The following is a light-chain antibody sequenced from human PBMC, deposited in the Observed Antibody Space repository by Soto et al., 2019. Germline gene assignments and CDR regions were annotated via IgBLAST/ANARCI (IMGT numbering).Light chain of an antibody. CDR1: QSFRSSY. Sequence: EIVLTQSPGTLSLSPGERATLSCRASQSFRSSYLAWYQQRPGQAPRLLIYAASSRATGIPDRFSGSGSGTDFTLTISSLEPEDFAVYYCQQRSNWITFGQGTRLEIK. V-gene: IGKV3D-20*02. J-gene: IGKJ5*01. CDR2: AAS. CDR3: QQRSNWIT.